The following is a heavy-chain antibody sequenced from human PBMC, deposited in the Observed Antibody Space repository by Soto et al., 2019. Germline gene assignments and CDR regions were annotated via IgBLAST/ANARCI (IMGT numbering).Heavy chain of an antibody. V-gene: IGHV3-30*18. Sequence: GGSLRLSCAASGFTFSSYGMHWVRQAPGKGLEWVAVISYDGSNKYYADSVKGRFTISRDNSKNTLYLKMNSLRAEDTAVYYCAKDPYCGGDCYSPRYFDYWGQGTLVTVSS. CDR3: AKDPYCGGDCYSPRYFDY. J-gene: IGHJ4*02. CDR1: GFTFSSYG. D-gene: IGHD2-21*01. CDR2: ISYDGSNK.